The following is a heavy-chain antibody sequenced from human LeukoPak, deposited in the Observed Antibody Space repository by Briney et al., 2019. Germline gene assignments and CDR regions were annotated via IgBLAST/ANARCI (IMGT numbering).Heavy chain of an antibody. Sequence: GRSLRLSCAASGFTFSSYAMHWVRQAPGKGLEWVAVISYDGSNKYYADSVKGRLTISRDNSKNTLYLQMNSLRAEDTAVYYCARDYYYYGMDVWGQGTTVTVSS. J-gene: IGHJ6*02. CDR3: ARDYYYYGMDV. V-gene: IGHV3-30-3*01. CDR2: ISYDGSNK. CDR1: GFTFSSYA.